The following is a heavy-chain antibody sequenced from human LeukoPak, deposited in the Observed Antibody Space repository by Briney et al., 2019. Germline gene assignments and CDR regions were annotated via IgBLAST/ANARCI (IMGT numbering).Heavy chain of an antibody. V-gene: IGHV3-7*05. J-gene: IGHJ3*02. D-gene: IGHD3-22*01. CDR1: GFTFNNYW. CDR3: ARDSIPGYDSSGYMVAFDI. CDR2: IKQDGSDK. Sequence: PGGSLRLSCAASGFTFNNYWMTWVRRAPGKGLEWVANIKQDGSDKYYVDSVKGRFTVSRDNAKNSLYLQMNSLRAEDTAVYYCARDSIPGYDSSGYMVAFDIWGQGTMVTVSS.